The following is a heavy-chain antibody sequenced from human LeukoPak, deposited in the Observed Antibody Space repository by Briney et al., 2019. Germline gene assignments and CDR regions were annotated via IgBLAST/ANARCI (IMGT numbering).Heavy chain of an antibody. CDR1: GFTFTTYA. J-gene: IGHJ4*02. Sequence: GGSLRLSCAASGFTFTTYAMGWVRQAPGKGLEWVSGINWNGGSTGYADSVKGRFTISRDNAKNSLYLQMNSLRAEDTAFYYRARDRIVGATSPGGYWGQGTLVTVSS. D-gene: IGHD1-26*01. V-gene: IGHV3-20*04. CDR2: INWNGGST. CDR3: ARDRIVGATSPGGY.